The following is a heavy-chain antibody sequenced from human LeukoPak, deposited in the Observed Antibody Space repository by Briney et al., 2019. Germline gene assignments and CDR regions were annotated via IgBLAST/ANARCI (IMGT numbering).Heavy chain of an antibody. Sequence: SQTLSPTCTVSGGSISSYYWSWIRQPPGKGLEWIGYIYYSGSTNYNPSLKSRVTISVDTSKNQFSLKLSSVTAADTAVYYCARGSSWYHYYYGMDVWGQGTTVTVSS. V-gene: IGHV4-59*01. J-gene: IGHJ6*02. CDR3: ARGSSWYHYYYGMDV. D-gene: IGHD6-13*01. CDR1: GGSISSYY. CDR2: IYYSGST.